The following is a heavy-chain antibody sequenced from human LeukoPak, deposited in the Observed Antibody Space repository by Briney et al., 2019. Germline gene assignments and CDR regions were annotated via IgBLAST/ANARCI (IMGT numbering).Heavy chain of an antibody. CDR3: ARGALAGANFDY. Sequence: GRSLRLSCAASGFTFDDYAMHWVRQAPGKGLVWVSHITTDGSSTSYADSVKGRFTISRDNAKNTLYLQMNSLRAEDTAVYYCARGALAGANFDYWGQGALVTVSS. J-gene: IGHJ4*02. CDR2: ITTDGSST. D-gene: IGHD1-26*01. V-gene: IGHV3-74*01. CDR1: GFTFDDYA.